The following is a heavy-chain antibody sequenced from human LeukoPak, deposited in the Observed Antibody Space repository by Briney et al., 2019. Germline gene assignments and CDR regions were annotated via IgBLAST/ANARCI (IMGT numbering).Heavy chain of an antibody. CDR3: ATNEWSGYYFEY. D-gene: IGHD3-3*01. V-gene: IGHV4-39*01. Sequence: SETLSLTCTVSGGSISSSSYYWGWIRQPPGKGLEWIGSIYSSGSTYYNPSLKSRVTISVDTSKNQFSLKLSSVTAADTAVYYCATNEWSGYYFEYWGQGTLVPVSS. CDR2: IYSSGST. CDR1: GGSISSSSYY. J-gene: IGHJ4*02.